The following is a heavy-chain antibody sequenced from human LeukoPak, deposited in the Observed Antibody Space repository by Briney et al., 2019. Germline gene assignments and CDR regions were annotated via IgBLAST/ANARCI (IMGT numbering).Heavy chain of an antibody. Sequence: SETLSLTCTVSGGSISSYYWSWIRQPPGKGLEWIGYIYYSGSTNYNPSLKSRVTISVDTSKNQFSLKLSSVTAADTAVYYCARDMWTAAAGFDYWGQGTLVTVSS. J-gene: IGHJ4*02. D-gene: IGHD6-13*01. V-gene: IGHV4-59*01. CDR2: IYYSGST. CDR3: ARDMWTAAAGFDY. CDR1: GGSISSYY.